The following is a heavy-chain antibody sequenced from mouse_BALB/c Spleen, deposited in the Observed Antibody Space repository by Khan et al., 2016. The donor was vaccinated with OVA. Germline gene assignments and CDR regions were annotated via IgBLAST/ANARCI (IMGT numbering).Heavy chain of an antibody. J-gene: IGHJ4*01. Sequence: VQLQESGAELARPGASVKMSCKASGYTFTSNTMHWVKQRPGKGLEWIGYINPRSGYTTYNQKFKDKATLTAEISSSTAYMQLSSLTSDDSAVYCCARRTTGYAMDYWGQGTSVTVSS. V-gene: IGHV1-4*01. CDR1: GYTFTSNT. D-gene: IGHD2-14*01. CDR2: INPRSGYT. CDR3: ARRTTGYAMDY.